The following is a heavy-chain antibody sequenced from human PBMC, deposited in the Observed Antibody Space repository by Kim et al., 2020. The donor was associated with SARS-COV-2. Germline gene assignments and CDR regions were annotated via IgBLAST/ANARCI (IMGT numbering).Heavy chain of an antibody. J-gene: IGHJ4*02. CDR2: ISARDGNS. D-gene: IGHD4-17*01. V-gene: IGHV1-18*04. Sequence: ASVKVSCKACGYMFTSYGFSWVRQAPGQGLEWLGWISARDGNSKYGQKVQGRVIMTTDTSTNTAYMELWCLRSDDTPMYYFARGAYGDVSFDYWGQGTLV. CDR1: GYMFTSYG. CDR3: ARGAYGDVSFDY.